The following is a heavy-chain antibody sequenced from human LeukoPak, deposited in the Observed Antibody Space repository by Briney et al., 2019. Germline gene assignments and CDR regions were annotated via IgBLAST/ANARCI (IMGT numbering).Heavy chain of an antibody. CDR3: ARDNYASGSLDY. D-gene: IGHD3-10*01. V-gene: IGHV3-7*04. CDR1: GFTFSSYW. J-gene: IGHJ4*02. CDR2: IKPYGNEQ. Sequence: GGSLRLSCAGSGFTFSSYWMNWVRQAPGKGLEWVGNIKPYGNEQYYGDSVKGRLTISRENANNSLNLHMDIRRAEDTAVYYCARDNYASGSLDYWGQGTLVTVSS.